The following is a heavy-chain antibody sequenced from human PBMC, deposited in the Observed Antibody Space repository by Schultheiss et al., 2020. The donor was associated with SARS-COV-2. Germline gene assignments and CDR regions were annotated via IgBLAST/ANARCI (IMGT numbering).Heavy chain of an antibody. CDR1: GFTFSNAW. CDR2: IKSKTDGGTT. Sequence: GESLKISCAASGFTFSNAWMSWVRQAPGKGLEWVGRIKSKTDGGTTDYAAPVKGRFTISRDDSKNTLYLQMNSLKTEDTAVYYCTTIFGNYYDSSGYYFDYWGQGTLVTVSS. CDR3: TTIFGNYYDSSGYYFDY. V-gene: IGHV3-15*01. J-gene: IGHJ4*02. D-gene: IGHD3-22*01.